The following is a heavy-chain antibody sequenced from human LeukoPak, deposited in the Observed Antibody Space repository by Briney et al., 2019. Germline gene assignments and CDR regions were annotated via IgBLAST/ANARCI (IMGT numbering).Heavy chain of an antibody. D-gene: IGHD3-3*01. Sequence: GASVKLSCNASGYTFTSYDINWVRQATGQGIEWMGWMNPGSGNTVYAQKFQGRVSMTRDTSIRTAYMEVSSLRSEDTAVYYCARGAYYDLWSGSTQHAFDIWGQGTMVTVSS. CDR3: ARGAYYDLWSGSTQHAFDI. CDR1: GYTFTSYD. V-gene: IGHV1-8*01. J-gene: IGHJ3*02. CDR2: MNPGSGNT.